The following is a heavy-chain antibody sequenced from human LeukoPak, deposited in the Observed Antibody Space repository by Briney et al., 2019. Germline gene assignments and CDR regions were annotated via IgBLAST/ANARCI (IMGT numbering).Heavy chain of an antibody. J-gene: IGHJ4*02. Sequence: ASVKVSCKASRYTFTTYYIHWVRQAPGQGFEWMGIINPSAGNATYAQKFQGRVTITRDTSTSTVYMELSSLTSDDTAVYYCARLGVTDCWGQGTLVTVSS. CDR2: INPSAGNA. D-gene: IGHD2-21*02. CDR1: RYTFTTYY. CDR3: ARLGVTDC. V-gene: IGHV1-46*01.